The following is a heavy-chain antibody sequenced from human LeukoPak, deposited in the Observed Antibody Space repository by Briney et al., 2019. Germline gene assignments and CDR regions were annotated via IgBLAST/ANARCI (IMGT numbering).Heavy chain of an antibody. CDR1: GGSISSSSYY. Sequence: SETLSLTCTVSGGSISSSSYYWGWIRQPPGKGLEWIGSIYYSGSTYYNPSLKSRVTISLDTSKNQFSLNLSSVTAADTAVYYCAREGYCSGTSCYNFNYWGQGTLVTVSS. V-gene: IGHV4-39*07. CDR2: IYYSGST. D-gene: IGHD2-2*02. J-gene: IGHJ4*02. CDR3: AREGYCSGTSCYNFNY.